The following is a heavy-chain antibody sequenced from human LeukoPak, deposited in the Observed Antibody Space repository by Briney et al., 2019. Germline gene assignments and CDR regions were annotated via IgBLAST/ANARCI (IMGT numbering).Heavy chain of an antibody. D-gene: IGHD1-14*01. Sequence: PGGSLRLSCAASGFTFSSYGMHWVRQAPGKGLEWVAVISYDGSNKYYADSVKGRFTISRDNSKNTLYLQMSSLRAEDTAVYYCAKDLPGTGDYWGQGTLVTVSS. V-gene: IGHV3-30*18. CDR2: ISYDGSNK. CDR3: AKDLPGTGDY. J-gene: IGHJ4*02. CDR1: GFTFSSYG.